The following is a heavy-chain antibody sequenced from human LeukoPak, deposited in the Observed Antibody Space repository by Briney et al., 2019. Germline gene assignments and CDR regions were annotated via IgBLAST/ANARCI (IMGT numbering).Heavy chain of an antibody. J-gene: IGHJ3*02. CDR3: AREVDAFDI. V-gene: IGHV3-30*04. CDR2: ISYDGSNK. Sequence: QTGGSLRLSCAASGFTFSSYAMHWVRQAPGKGLEWVAVISYDGSNKYYADSVKGRFTISRDNSKNTLYLQMNSLRAEDTAVYYCAREVDAFDIWGQGTMVTVSS. CDR1: GFTFSSYA.